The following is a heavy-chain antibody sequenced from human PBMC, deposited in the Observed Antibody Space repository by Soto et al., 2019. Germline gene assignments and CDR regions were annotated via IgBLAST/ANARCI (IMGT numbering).Heavy chain of an antibody. V-gene: IGHV1-24*01. CDR2: FDPEDGET. D-gene: IGHD3-3*01. CDR3: ATGYYNFWSGWNFDY. J-gene: IGHJ4*02. CDR1: GYTLTELS. Sequence: ASVKVSCKVSGYTLTELSMHWVRQAPGKGLEWMGGFDPEDGETIYAQKFQGRVTMTEDTSTDTAYMELSSLRSEDTAVYYCATGYYNFWSGWNFDYWGQGTLDTVSS.